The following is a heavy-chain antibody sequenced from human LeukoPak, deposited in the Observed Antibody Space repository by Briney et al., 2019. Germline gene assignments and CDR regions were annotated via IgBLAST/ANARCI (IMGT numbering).Heavy chain of an antibody. CDR3: AKGLTPYYYDSSGYYSQAFDI. V-gene: IGHV3-7*03. Sequence: GGSLRLSCAASGFTFSSYWMSWVRQAPGKGLEWVANIKQDGSEKYYVDSVKGRFTISRDNAKNSLYLQMNSLRAEDTALYYCAKGLTPYYYDSSGYYSQAFDIWGQGTMVTVSS. J-gene: IGHJ3*02. CDR2: IKQDGSEK. CDR1: GFTFSSYW. D-gene: IGHD3-22*01.